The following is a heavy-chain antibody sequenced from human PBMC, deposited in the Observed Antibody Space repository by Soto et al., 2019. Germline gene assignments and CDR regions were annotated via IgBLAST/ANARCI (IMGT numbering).Heavy chain of an antibody. Sequence: GESLKISCKGSGYSFTSYWIGWVRQMPGKGLEWMGIIYPGDSDTRYSPSFQGQVTISADKSISTAYLQWSSLKASDTAMYYCARRGVVVAATAGYYYYGMDVWGQGTTVTVSS. D-gene: IGHD2-15*01. V-gene: IGHV5-51*01. CDR1: GYSFTSYW. J-gene: IGHJ6*02. CDR3: ARRGVVVAATAGYYYYGMDV. CDR2: IYPGDSDT.